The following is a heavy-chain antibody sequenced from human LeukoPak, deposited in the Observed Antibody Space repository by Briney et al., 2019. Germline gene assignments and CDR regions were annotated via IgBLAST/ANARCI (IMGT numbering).Heavy chain of an antibody. Sequence: PSQTLSLTCTVSGGSVSSSDYNWSWIRQPPGTGLEWIGYIYYSGSTYYNPSLRSRITMSVDTSENQFSLKLSSVTAADTAVYYCATAPLAECSGGSCPFVYWGQGTLVTVSS. D-gene: IGHD2-15*01. V-gene: IGHV4-30-4*01. CDR2: IYYSGST. CDR1: GGSVSSSDYN. CDR3: ATAPLAECSGGSCPFVY. J-gene: IGHJ4*02.